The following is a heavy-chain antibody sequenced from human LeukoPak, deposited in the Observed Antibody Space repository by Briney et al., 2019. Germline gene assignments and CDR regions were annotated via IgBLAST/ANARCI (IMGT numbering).Heavy chain of an antibody. V-gene: IGHV4-59*01. CDR3: ARGGAREYYDSSGYYIY. Sequence: SETLSLTCTVSGGSISSYYWCWIRQPPGKGLEWIGYIYYSGSTNYNPSLKSRVTISIDRSKNQFSLKLNSVTAADTAVYYCARGGAREYYDSSGYYIYWGQGTLVTVSS. D-gene: IGHD3-22*01. CDR1: GGSISSYY. J-gene: IGHJ4*02. CDR2: IYYSGST.